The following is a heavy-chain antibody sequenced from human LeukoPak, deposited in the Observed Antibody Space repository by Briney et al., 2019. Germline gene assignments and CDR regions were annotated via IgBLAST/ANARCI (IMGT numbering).Heavy chain of an antibody. CDR1: GFTFSSYS. D-gene: IGHD3-10*01. CDR2: ISSSSSYI. CDR3: ARESVVRRPLDY. J-gene: IGHJ4*02. Sequence: PGESLRLSCAASGFTFSSYSMNWVRQAPGKGLEWVSSISSSSSYIYYADSVKGRFTISRDNAKNSLYLQMNSLRAEDTAVYYCARESVVRRPLDYWGQGTLVTVSS. V-gene: IGHV3-21*01.